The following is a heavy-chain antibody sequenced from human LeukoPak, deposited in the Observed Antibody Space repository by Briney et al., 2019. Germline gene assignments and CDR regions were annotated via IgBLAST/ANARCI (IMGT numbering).Heavy chain of an antibody. Sequence: GRSLRLSCAAPGFTFSSYGMHWVRQAPGKGLEWVAVIWYDGSNKYYADSVKGRFTISRDNSKNTLYLQMNSLRAEDTAVYYCARDSGGDYDYVWGSYRYATPDYWGQGTLVTVSS. J-gene: IGHJ4*02. CDR3: ARDSGGDYDYVWGSYRYATPDY. D-gene: IGHD3-16*02. CDR2: IWYDGSNK. V-gene: IGHV3-33*01. CDR1: GFTFSSYG.